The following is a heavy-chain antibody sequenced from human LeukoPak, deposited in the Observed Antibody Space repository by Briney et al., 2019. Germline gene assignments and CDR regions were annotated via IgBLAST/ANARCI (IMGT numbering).Heavy chain of an antibody. D-gene: IGHD1-26*01. V-gene: IGHV3-49*04. CDR1: GFTFSSYS. CDR2: IRSKVFGGTT. CDR3: TRDSGNYYASNFDY. J-gene: IGHJ4*02. Sequence: GGSLRLSCAASGFTFSSYSMNWVRQAPGRGLEWVAFIRSKVFGGTTEYAASVKGRFTISRDDSKSIAYLQMNSLKTEDTAVYYCTRDSGNYYASNFDYWGQGTLVTVSS.